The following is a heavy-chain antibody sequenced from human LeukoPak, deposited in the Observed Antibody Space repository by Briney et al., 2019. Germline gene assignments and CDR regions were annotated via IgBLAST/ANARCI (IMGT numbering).Heavy chain of an antibody. CDR1: RFTFSSYA. D-gene: IGHD6-19*01. CDR3: ARDHSSGWGYYYYYYMDV. Sequence: GGALRLSRVASRFTFSSYAMHGVRQAPGRGVERVAVISYGGSNKYYAHSVKGRFTISRDNSKNTLYLQMNSLRAEDTAVYYCARDHSSGWGYYYYYYMDVWGEGTTVTVSS. CDR2: ISYGGSNK. J-gene: IGHJ6*03. V-gene: IGHV3-30*01.